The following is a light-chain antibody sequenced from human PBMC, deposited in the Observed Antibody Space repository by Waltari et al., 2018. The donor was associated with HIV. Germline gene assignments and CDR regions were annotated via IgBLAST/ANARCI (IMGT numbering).Light chain of an antibody. CDR1: QRLSSN. CDR2: GAS. J-gene: IGKJ1*01. CDR3: QQYNNWPQTWPPGT. Sequence: ELVMTPSPATVSVSPGERATLPCRASQRLSSNLAWYQQKPGQAPRLLIYGASTRAIGVPARFSGSGSGTEFTLTISSLQSEDFGVYYCQQYNNWPQTWPPGTFGQGTKVEIK. V-gene: IGKV3-15*01.